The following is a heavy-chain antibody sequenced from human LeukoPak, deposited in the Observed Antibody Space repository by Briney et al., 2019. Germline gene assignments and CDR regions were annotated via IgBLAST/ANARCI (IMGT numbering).Heavy chain of an antibody. V-gene: IGHV3-23*01. CDR2: ISGSGGST. CDR3: AKVYGSGWYTSDY. CDR1: GFTFSSFA. Sequence: GGSLRLSCAASGFTFSSFAMSWVRQAPGKGLEWVSAISGSGGSTYYADSVKGRFTISRDNSKNTLYLQMNSLRAEDTAVYYCAKVYGSGWYTSDYWGQGTLVTVSS. J-gene: IGHJ4*02. D-gene: IGHD6-19*01.